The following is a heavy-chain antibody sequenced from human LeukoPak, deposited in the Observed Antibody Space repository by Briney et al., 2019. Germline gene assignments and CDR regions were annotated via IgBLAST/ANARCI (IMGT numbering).Heavy chain of an antibody. CDR1: GFTFSSYS. CDR2: ISSSSSYI. J-gene: IGHJ3*02. CDR3: AGVEYSSSAGAFDI. Sequence: GGSLRLSCAASGFTFSSYSMNWVRQAPGKGLEWVSSISSSSSYIYYADSVKGRFTISRDNAKNSLYLQMNSLRAEDTAVYYCAGVEYSSSAGAFDIWGQGTMVTVSS. V-gene: IGHV3-21*01. D-gene: IGHD6-6*01.